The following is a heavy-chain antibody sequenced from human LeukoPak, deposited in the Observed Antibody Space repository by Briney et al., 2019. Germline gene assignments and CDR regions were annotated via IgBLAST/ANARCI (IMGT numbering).Heavy chain of an antibody. CDR3: AKYYYDSSGYYGGPFDY. V-gene: IGHV3-23*01. J-gene: IGHJ4*02. CDR1: GFTFSNYC. Sequence: GGSLRLSCAASGFTFSNYCMHWVRQAPGKGLEWVSAISGSGGSTYYADSVKGRFTISRDNSKNTLYLQMNSLRAEDTAVYYCAKYYYDSSGYYGGPFDYWGQGTLVTVSS. CDR2: ISGSGGST. D-gene: IGHD3-22*01.